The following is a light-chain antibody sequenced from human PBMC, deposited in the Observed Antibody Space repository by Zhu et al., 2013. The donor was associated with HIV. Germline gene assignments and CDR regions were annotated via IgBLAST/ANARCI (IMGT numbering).Light chain of an antibody. CDR3: SSYTSRSTVI. Sequence: QSALTQPASVSESPGQSITISCLGTSSDIGGYDYVSWYQQHPGQAPRLILSEVTKRPSGISDRFSGSKSGNTASLTISGLQVEDEAEYYCSSYTSRSTVIFGGGTKLTVL. CDR2: EVT. J-gene: IGLJ2*01. CDR1: SSDIGGYDY. V-gene: IGLV2-14*03.